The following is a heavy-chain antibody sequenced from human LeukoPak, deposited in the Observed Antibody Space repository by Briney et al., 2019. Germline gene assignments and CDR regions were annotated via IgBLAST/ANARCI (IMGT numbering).Heavy chain of an antibody. CDR3: ARGSYDSSGYYNYFDY. J-gene: IGHJ4*02. D-gene: IGHD3-22*01. CDR2: INHSGST. CDR1: GGSISGYY. Sequence: SETLSLTCTVSGGSISGYYWSWIRQPPGXXXXWIGEINHSGSTNYNPSLKSRVTISVDTSKNQFSLKLSSVTAADTAVYYCARGSYDSSGYYNYFDYWGQGTLVTVSS. V-gene: IGHV4-34*01.